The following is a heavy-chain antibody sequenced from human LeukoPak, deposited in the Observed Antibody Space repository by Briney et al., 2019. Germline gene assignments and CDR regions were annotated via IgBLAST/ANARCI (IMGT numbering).Heavy chain of an antibody. J-gene: IGHJ4*02. CDR3: TTGGTVTFDY. D-gene: IGHD4-17*01. Sequence: GGSLRLSCAVSGFSFSNAWMTWVRQAPGKGLEWVGRIRSKSDGGTTDSAAPVKGRFTISRDDSKNTMYLQMNNVKTEDTAVYYCTTGGTVTFDYWGQGTLVTVSS. V-gene: IGHV3-15*01. CDR2: IRSKSDGGTT. CDR1: GFSFSNAW.